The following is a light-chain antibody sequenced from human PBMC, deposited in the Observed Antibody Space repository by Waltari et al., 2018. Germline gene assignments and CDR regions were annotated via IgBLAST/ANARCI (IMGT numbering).Light chain of an antibody. CDR2: DVS. CDR1: NRDVGGYNY. CDR3: CSYAGSYTYV. J-gene: IGLJ1*01. Sequence: QSALTQPRSVSGSPGQSVTISCTGTNRDVGGYNYVSWYQHHPGKAPKLMIYDVSKRPSGVPDRFSGSKSGNTASLTISGLQVEDEADYYCCSYAGSYTYVFGTGTKVTVL. V-gene: IGLV2-11*01.